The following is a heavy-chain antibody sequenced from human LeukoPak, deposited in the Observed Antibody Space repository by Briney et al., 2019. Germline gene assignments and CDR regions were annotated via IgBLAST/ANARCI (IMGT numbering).Heavy chain of an antibody. J-gene: IGHJ6*02. CDR1: GGTFSSYA. V-gene: IGHV1-69*04. CDR3: ARPPMGYCSSTSCYEHYYYGMDV. Sequence: SVKVSCKASGGTFSSYAISWVRQAPGQGLEWMGRIIPILGIANYAQKFQGRVTITADKSTSTAYMELSSLRSEDTAVYYCARPPMGYCSSTSCYEHYYYGMDVWGQGTTVTVSS. CDR2: IIPILGIA. D-gene: IGHD2-2*01.